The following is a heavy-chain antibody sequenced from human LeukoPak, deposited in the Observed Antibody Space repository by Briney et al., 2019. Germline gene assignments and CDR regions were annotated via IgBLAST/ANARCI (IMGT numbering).Heavy chain of an antibody. CDR3: AGGRFFFFPDYGGNSV. J-gene: IGHJ4*02. CDR2: IYYSGST. V-gene: IGHV4-59*01. D-gene: IGHD4-23*01. Sequence: SETLSLTCTVSGGSISSYYWSWIRQPPGKGLEWIGYIYYSGSTNYNPSLKSRVTISVDTSKNQFSLKLSSVTAADTAVYYCAGGRFFFFPDYGGNSVWGQGTLVTVSS. CDR1: GGSISSYY.